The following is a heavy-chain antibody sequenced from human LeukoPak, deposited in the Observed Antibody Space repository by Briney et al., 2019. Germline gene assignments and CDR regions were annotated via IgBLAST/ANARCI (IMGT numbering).Heavy chain of an antibody. CDR1: EFTFMSYA. CDR2: ISGSSTAT. J-gene: IGHJ6*03. Sequence: GGSLRLSCAASEFTFMSYAMSWVRQAPGKGREWVSTISGSSTATYYADSVKGRFTISRDNSQNTLYLQMNSLRAEDTAVHYCAKEYTSGWYFLGYYNYYYMDVWGKGTTVSVSS. CDR3: AKEYTSGWYFLGYYNYYYMDV. D-gene: IGHD6-19*01. V-gene: IGHV3-23*01.